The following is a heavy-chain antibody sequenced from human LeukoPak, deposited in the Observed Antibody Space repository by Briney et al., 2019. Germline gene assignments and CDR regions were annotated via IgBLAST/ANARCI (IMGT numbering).Heavy chain of an antibody. J-gene: IGHJ6*02. CDR2: INRNGNT. CDR1: GGSLRGYY. Sequence: SETLSLTCAVYGGSLRGYYWSWIRQPPGKGLEWIGEINRNGNTNYNPSLKSRVAISVDTSKNQFSLKLSSVTAADTAVYYCARALRFLDGMDVWGQGTTVTVSS. CDR3: ARALRFLDGMDV. D-gene: IGHD3-3*01. V-gene: IGHV4-34*01.